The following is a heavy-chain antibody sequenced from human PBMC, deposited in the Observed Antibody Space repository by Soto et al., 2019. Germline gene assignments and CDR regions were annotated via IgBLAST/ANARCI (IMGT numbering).Heavy chain of an antibody. J-gene: IGHJ5*02. Sequence: QVQLVESGGGVVQPGTSLRLSCEASGFTFSSYGIHWVRQAPGKGLEWVAVIWHDGSYKYYAGYVKGRFTIPRDNSKNTLYLEMNSLRAEDTAIYYCARDVKAVAGLDLWGQGTLVSVS. CDR1: GFTFSSYG. V-gene: IGHV3-33*01. CDR3: ARDVKAVAGLDL. CDR2: IWHDGSYK. D-gene: IGHD6-19*01.